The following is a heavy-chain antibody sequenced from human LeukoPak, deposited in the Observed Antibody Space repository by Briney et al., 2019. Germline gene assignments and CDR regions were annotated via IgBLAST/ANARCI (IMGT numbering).Heavy chain of an antibody. CDR3: AKDRATMTTVTNDY. D-gene: IGHD4-17*01. CDR2: ISGSGANT. Sequence: PGASVRLSCAPSGFTFSNHAMSWVRQPPGKRLEWSSGISGSGANTHYADSVKGRFTISRDNTKNTLNLQMNSLRVEDTALYYCAKDRATMTTVTNDYWGQGTLVTVSS. CDR1: GFTFSNHA. J-gene: IGHJ4*02. V-gene: IGHV3-23*01.